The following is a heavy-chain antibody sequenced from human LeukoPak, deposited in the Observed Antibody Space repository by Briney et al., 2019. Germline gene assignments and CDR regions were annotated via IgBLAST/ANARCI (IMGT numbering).Heavy chain of an antibody. V-gene: IGHV3-64*01. D-gene: IGHD3-3*01. CDR1: GFTFSSYP. CDR3: ASGLLRFMEWFPHYYMDV. J-gene: IGHJ6*03. Sequence: PGGSLRLSCAASGFTFSSYPVHWVRQAPGKGLEYVSGISSNGVSTYYGNSVKGRFTISRDNSRNTLYLQMGSLRGEDMAVYYCASGLLRFMEWFPHYYMDVWGKGTMVTVSS. CDR2: ISSNGVST.